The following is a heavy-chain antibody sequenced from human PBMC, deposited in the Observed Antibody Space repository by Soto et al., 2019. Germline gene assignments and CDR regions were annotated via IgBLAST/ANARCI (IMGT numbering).Heavy chain of an antibody. Sequence: GGSLRLSCAASGFTFSSYSMNWVRQAPGKGLEWVSSISSSSSYIYYADSVKGRFTISRDNAKNSLYLQMNSLRAEDTAVYYCARDPNYYDSSGPDPVWGQGTTVTVSS. CDR2: ISSSSSYI. J-gene: IGHJ6*02. V-gene: IGHV3-21*01. CDR3: ARDPNYYDSSGPDPV. CDR1: GFTFSSYS. D-gene: IGHD3-22*01.